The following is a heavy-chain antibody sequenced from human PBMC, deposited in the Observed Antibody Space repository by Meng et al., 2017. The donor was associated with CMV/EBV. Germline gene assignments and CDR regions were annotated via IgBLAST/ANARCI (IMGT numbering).Heavy chain of an antibody. V-gene: IGHV4-34*01. D-gene: IGHD2-15*01. CDR1: GGSVSGYS. CDR2: INHSGST. Sequence: QVQLQQWGAGLLKPSETPSLACAVYGGSVSGYSWSWIRQPPGKGLEWIGEINHSGSTNYNPSLKSRVTISVDTSKNQFSLKLSSVTAADTAVYYCASSLTYPDYWGQGTLVTVSS. CDR3: ASSLTYPDY. J-gene: IGHJ4*02.